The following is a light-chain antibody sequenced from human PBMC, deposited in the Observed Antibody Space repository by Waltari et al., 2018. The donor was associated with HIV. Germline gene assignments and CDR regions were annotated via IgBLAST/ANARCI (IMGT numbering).Light chain of an antibody. Sequence: QSVLTQPPSASGTPGQRVTLPCSGSSSNIESYPVSWYQQLPGTAPKLLLYSNNQRPSGVPDRFSGSKSGTSASLAISGLQSEDEADCYCAAWDDSLNGWVFGGGTKLTVL. V-gene: IGLV1-44*01. CDR2: SNN. J-gene: IGLJ3*02. CDR1: SSNIESYP. CDR3: AAWDDSLNGWV.